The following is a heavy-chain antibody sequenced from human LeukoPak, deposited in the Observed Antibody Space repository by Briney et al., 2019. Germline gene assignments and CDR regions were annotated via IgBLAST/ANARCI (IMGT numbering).Heavy chain of an antibody. V-gene: IGHV3-48*03. CDR2: ITSSGITI. D-gene: IGHD1-26*01. CDR3: ARETNGGTYYNAFDI. Sequence: GGSLRLSCAASGFTFSSYEMNWVRQAPGKGLEWVSYITSSGITIYYADSVKGRFTISRDNAKNSLYLQMNSLRAEDTAVYYCARETNGGTYYNAFDIWGQGTMVTVSS. J-gene: IGHJ3*02. CDR1: GFTFSSYE.